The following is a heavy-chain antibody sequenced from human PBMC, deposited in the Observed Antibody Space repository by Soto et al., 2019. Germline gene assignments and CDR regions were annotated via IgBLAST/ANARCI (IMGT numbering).Heavy chain of an antibody. V-gene: IGHV4-34*01. J-gene: IGHJ5*02. Sequence: SETLSLTCAVYGGSFSGYYWSWIRQPPGKGLEWIGEINHSGSTNYNPSLKSRVTISVDTSKNQFSLKLSSVTAADTAVYYCARAGYNWNYNRLGRFDPWGQGTLVTVSS. CDR1: GGSFSGYY. CDR2: INHSGST. CDR3: ARAGYNWNYNRLGRFDP. D-gene: IGHD1-7*01.